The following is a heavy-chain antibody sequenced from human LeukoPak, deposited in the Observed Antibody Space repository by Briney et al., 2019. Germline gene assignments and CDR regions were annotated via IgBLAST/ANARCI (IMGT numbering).Heavy chain of an antibody. CDR3: ARLGLFDY. V-gene: IGHV4-39*01. D-gene: IGHD3/OR15-3a*01. CDR1: GGSISSSSYY. Sequence: PSETLSLTCTVSGGSISSSSYYWGWIRQPPGKGLEWIGSIYYSGSTYYNPSLKSRVTISVDTSKNQFSLKPSSVTAADTAVYYCARLGLFDYWGQGTLVTVSS. J-gene: IGHJ4*02. CDR2: IYYSGST.